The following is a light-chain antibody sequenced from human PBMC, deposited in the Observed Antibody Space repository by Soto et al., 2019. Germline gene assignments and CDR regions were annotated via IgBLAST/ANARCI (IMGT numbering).Light chain of an antibody. V-gene: IGLV2-14*02. CDR1: SSDVGSYNL. J-gene: IGLJ2*01. Sequence: QSALTQPASVSGSPGQSITISCTGTSSDVGSYNLVSWYQQHPGKAPKLMIYEGSKRPSGVSNRFSGSKSGNTASLTISGLQAEDEAYYYCSSYTTSTSFILFGGGTQLTVL. CDR2: EGS. CDR3: SSYTTSTSFIL.